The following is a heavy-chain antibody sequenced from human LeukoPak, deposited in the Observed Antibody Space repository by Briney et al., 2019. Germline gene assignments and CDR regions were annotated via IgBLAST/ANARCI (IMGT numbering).Heavy chain of an antibody. CDR2: IRPGGSEG. CDR3: ARVDCSGGSCFSGFDY. CDR1: GFPFSSYW. V-gene: IGHV3-7*01. Sequence: GGSLRLSCAVSGFPFSSYWMGWVRQAPGKGLEWVANIRPGGSEGFYVDSLRGRFTISRDNAKNSLYLQMNSLRAEDTAVYYCARVDCSGGSCFSGFDYWGQGTLVTVSS. J-gene: IGHJ4*02. D-gene: IGHD2-15*01.